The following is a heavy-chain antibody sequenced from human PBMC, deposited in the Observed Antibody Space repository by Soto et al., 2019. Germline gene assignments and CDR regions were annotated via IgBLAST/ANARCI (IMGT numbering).Heavy chain of an antibody. J-gene: IGHJ6*02. CDR3: ARSTYYDILTGSYYYYAMDV. CDR1: GFTLTRSA. CDR2: IYSEGTP. V-gene: IGHV3-53*01. D-gene: IGHD3-9*01. Sequence: PGGSLRLSCAGSGFTLTRSAVSWVRQAPGKGLEWVSVIYSEGTPYYADSVKGRFTISRENSNNTLYLHMNNLRAEDTAVYYCARSTYYDILTGSYYYYAMDVWGQGTTVTVSS.